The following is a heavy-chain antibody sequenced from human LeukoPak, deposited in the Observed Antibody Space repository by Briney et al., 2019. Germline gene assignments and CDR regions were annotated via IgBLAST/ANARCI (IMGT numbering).Heavy chain of an antibody. CDR1: GYTFTTYG. CDR2: ISAYNGNT. CDR3: ARDRTYCSSTNCYSGYFQY. J-gene: IGHJ1*01. D-gene: IGHD2-2*01. V-gene: IGHV1-18*01. Sequence: ASVKVSFKASGYTFTTYGINWVRQAPGQGLEWMGWISAYNGNTNYAQKLQGRVTMTTDTSTSTAYMELRSLRSDDTAVYYCARDRTYCSSTNCYSGYFQYWGQGTLVTVSS.